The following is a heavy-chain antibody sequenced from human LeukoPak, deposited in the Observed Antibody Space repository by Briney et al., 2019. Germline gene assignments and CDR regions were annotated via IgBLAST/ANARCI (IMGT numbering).Heavy chain of an antibody. V-gene: IGHV3-30*02. CDR1: GITFNSYG. D-gene: IGHD6-13*01. Sequence: GGSLRLSCAASGITFNSYGMHWVRQAPGKGLEWVAFIRYDGSKKYYADSVKGRFTISRDNSKNTLYLQMNSLRSDDTAVYYCARVTTFVEGQQLPDYWGQGTLVTVSS. J-gene: IGHJ4*02. CDR2: IRYDGSKK. CDR3: ARVTTFVEGQQLPDY.